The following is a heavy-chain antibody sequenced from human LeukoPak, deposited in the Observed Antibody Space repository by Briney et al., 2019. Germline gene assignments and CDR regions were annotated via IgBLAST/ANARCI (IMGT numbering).Heavy chain of an antibody. CDR1: GFTFSSYA. CDR2: ISYDGSNK. Sequence: GRSLRLPCAASGFTFSSYAMHWVRQAAGKGLEWVAVISYDGSNKYYADSVKGRFTISRDNSKNTLYLQMNSLRAEDTAVYYCARAYYDSSGYYEAAHYFDYWGQGTLVTVSS. J-gene: IGHJ4*02. CDR3: ARAYYDSSGYYEAAHYFDY. D-gene: IGHD3-22*01. V-gene: IGHV3-30-3*01.